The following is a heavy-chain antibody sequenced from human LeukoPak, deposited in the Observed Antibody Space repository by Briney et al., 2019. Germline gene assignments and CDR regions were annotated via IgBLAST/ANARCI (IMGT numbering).Heavy chain of an antibody. CDR2: ITSSSGTM. CDR1: GFTFSSFT. J-gene: IGHJ4*02. V-gene: IGHV3-48*01. Sequence: GGSLRLSCAASGFTFSSFTMNWGRQAPGKGLEWVSYITSSSGTMYYADSVRGRFTISRDNAKNSLYLQMNSLRAEDTAVYYCARGWGTLDYWSQGTQVTVSS. D-gene: IGHD7-27*01. CDR3: ARGWGTLDY.